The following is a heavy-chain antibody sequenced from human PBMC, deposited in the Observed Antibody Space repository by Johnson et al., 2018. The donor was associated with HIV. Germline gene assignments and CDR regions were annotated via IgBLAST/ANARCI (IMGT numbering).Heavy chain of an antibody. V-gene: IGHV3-30*02. CDR3: TKDHDYGDAFDL. CDR2: IQYDGKNK. J-gene: IGHJ3*01. Sequence: QVQLVESGGGAVQPGGSLRISCTASGLTFSNYDMHRVRQSPGRWLEAVAFIQYDGKNKYYADSVKGRFTISRDNSKNTLFLQMSSLRTADTAFYYCTKDHDYGDAFDLWGQGSMVTVSS. D-gene: IGHD4-17*01. CDR1: GLTFSNYD.